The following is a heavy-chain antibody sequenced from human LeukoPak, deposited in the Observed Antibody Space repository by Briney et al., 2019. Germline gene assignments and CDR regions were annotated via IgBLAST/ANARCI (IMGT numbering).Heavy chain of an antibody. Sequence: PGGSLRLSCAASGFTFSSYEMNWVRQAPGKGLEWVSYISSSGSTIYYADSVKGRFTISRDNAKNSLYLQMNSLRAEDTAVYYCAKHTEYNWNGGSGREFDYWGQGTLVTVSS. D-gene: IGHD1-1*01. CDR3: AKHTEYNWNGGSGREFDY. CDR2: ISSSGSTI. J-gene: IGHJ4*02. CDR1: GFTFSSYE. V-gene: IGHV3-48*03.